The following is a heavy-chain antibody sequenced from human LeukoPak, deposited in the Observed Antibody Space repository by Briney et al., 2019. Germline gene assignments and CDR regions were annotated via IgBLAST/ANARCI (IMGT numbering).Heavy chain of an antibody. CDR1: GFTFSDYY. D-gene: IGHD3-9*01. CDR2: ISSSGSTI. Sequence: GGSLRLSCAASGFTFSDYYMSWIRQAPGKGLEWVSYISSSGSTIYYADSVKGRFTISRDNAKNSLYLQMNSLRAEDTAVYYCARIRWAYDILTGYSPAFDYWGQGTLVTVSS. J-gene: IGHJ4*02. CDR3: ARIRWAYDILTGYSPAFDY. V-gene: IGHV3-11*04.